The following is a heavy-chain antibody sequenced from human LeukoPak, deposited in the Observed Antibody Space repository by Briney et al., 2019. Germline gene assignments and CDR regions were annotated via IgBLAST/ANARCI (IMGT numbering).Heavy chain of an antibody. CDR1: GHTFTSYD. D-gene: IGHD3-9*01. Sequence: GASVKVSCKASGHTFTSYDINWVRQATGQGLEWKGWMNPNSGNTGYAQKFQGRVTMTRNTSISTAYMELSSLRSEDTAVYYCARTTYYDILTGHNPYGMDVWGKGTTVTVSS. V-gene: IGHV1-8*01. CDR2: MNPNSGNT. J-gene: IGHJ6*04. CDR3: ARTTYYDILTGHNPYGMDV.